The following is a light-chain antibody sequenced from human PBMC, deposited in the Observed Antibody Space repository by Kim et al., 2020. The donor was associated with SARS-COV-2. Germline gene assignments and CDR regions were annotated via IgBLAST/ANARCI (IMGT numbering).Light chain of an antibody. CDR3: QQHYIYPLT. Sequence: ASAGDSVTITCRASLDISSSLVLYQQKPGKAPDLLIYDAFTLQSGVSPRFSGSRSGTDFTLTISSLQSEDFATYYCQQHYIYPLTFGGGTKVDIK. J-gene: IGKJ4*02. CDR1: LDISSS. V-gene: IGKV1-8*01. CDR2: DAF.